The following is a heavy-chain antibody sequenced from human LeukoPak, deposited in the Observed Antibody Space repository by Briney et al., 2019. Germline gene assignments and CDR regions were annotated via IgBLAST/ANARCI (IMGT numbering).Heavy chain of an antibody. J-gene: IGHJ4*02. V-gene: IGHV1-46*03. Sequence: GASVKVSCKTSGYTFTNDYMHWVRQAPGQGLEWMGVINPGDGTTKYAQKFQGRVTMTRDTSTSTLYMELSSLRSEDTAMYYCSKVGRLVFDYWGQGTLVTVSS. CDR2: INPGDGTT. CDR1: GYTFTNDY. D-gene: IGHD3-10*01. CDR3: SKVGRLVFDY.